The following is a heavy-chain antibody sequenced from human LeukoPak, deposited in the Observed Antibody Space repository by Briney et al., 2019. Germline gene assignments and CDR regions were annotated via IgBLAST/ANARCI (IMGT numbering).Heavy chain of an antibody. Sequence: GGSLRLSCAASGFTFSSYAMSWVRQAPGKGLEWVSAISGSGGSTYSADSVKAPFTISRDNSKNTLYLQMNSLRAEDTAVYYCAEQYCSGGSCYSYWGQGTLVTVSS. V-gene: IGHV3-23*01. CDR3: AEQYCSGGSCYSY. D-gene: IGHD2-15*01. CDR1: GFTFSSYA. CDR2: ISGSGGST. J-gene: IGHJ4*02.